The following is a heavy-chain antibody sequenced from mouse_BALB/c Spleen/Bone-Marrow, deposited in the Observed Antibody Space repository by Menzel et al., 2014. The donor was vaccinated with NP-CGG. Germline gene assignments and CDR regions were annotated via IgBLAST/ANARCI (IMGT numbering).Heavy chain of an antibody. CDR1: GFSLSTSGMG. CDR2: IWRDDVK. Sequence: QVTLKVCGPGILQPSQTLSLTCSFSGFSLSTSGMGVGWIRQPSGKGLEWLAHIWRDDVKRYNPALKSRLTISRDTSSSQVFLKIASVDTADTATYYCARVAHITTVVATRYYFDYWGQGTVFTVSS. J-gene: IGHJ2*01. V-gene: IGHV8-8*01. D-gene: IGHD1-1*01. CDR3: ARVAHITTVVATRYYFDY.